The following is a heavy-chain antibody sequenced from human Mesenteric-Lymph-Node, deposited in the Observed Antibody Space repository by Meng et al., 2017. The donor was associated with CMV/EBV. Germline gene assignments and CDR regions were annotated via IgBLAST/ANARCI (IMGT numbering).Heavy chain of an antibody. D-gene: IGHD5-12*01. V-gene: IGHV1-69*05. Sequence: SVKVSCKASGGTFITSVISWVRQAPRQGLEWMGGTLPMFGTVNYAQKFQGRVTITTDESTSTAYMELSSLTSEDTAIYFCARASRLGVAYDYYGMDLWGQGTAVTVSS. CDR2: TLPMFGTV. CDR3: ARASRLGVAYDYYGMDL. CDR1: GGTFITSV. J-gene: IGHJ6*02.